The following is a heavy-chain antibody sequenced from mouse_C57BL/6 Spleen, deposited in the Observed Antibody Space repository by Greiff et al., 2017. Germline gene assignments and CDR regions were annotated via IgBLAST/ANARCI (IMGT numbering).Heavy chain of an antibody. CDR3: ARGGGYWYFEV. J-gene: IGHJ1*03. Sequence: EVKLMESGGGLVKPGGSLKLSCAASGFTFSSYTMSWVRQTPEKRLEWVATISGGGGNTYYPDSVKGRFTISRDNAKNTLYLQMSSLRSEDTALYYCARGGGYWYFEVWGTGTTVTVSS. CDR1: GFTFSSYT. V-gene: IGHV5-9*01. D-gene: IGHD1-1*02. CDR2: ISGGGGNT.